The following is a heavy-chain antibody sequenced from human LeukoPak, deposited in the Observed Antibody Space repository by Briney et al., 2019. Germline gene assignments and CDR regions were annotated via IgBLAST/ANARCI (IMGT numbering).Heavy chain of an antibody. CDR1: GFTFSTYW. D-gene: IGHD1-26*01. CDR3: ARDGGSYDY. CDR2: IMQDGSEK. V-gene: IGHV3-7*01. J-gene: IGHJ4*02. Sequence: GGSLRLSRAASGFTFSTYWMSWVRQAPGKGLEWVANIMQDGSEKYYVDSVKGRFTISRDNAKNSLFLQMSTLRAEDTGVYYCARDGGSYDYWGQGTLVTVSS.